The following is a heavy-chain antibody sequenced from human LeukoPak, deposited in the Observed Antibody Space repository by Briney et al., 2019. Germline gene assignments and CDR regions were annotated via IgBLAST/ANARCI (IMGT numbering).Heavy chain of an antibody. CDR2: INPSGGST. CDR3: ARVYDSSGYYESPFDY. D-gene: IGHD3-22*01. CDR1: GYTFTSYY. Sequence: ASVKVSCKASGYTFTSYYMHWVRQAPGQGLEWMGIINPSGGSTSYAQKFQGRVTKTRDMSTSTVYMGLSSLRSEDTAVYYCARVYDSSGYYESPFDYWGQGTLVTVSS. J-gene: IGHJ4*02. V-gene: IGHV1-46*01.